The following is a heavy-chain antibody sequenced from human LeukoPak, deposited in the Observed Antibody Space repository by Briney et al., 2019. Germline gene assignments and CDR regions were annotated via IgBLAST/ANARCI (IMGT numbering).Heavy chain of an antibody. D-gene: IGHD3-10*01. Sequence: GGSLRLSCAASGFTFSSYAMSWVRQAPGQGLEWVSTISGSDGSTYYADSVKGRFTISRDNSKNTLYLQMNTLRAEDTAVYYCANDYRSGSFHDFWGQGTLVTVSS. CDR3: ANDYRSGSFHDF. CDR1: GFTFSSYA. V-gene: IGHV3-23*01. J-gene: IGHJ4*02. CDR2: ISGSDGST.